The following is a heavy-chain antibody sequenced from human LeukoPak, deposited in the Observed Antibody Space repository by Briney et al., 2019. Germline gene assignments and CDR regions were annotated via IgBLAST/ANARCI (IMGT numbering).Heavy chain of an antibody. CDR3: ARASTLRTGYAH. V-gene: IGHV3-66*01. Sequence: PGGSLRLSCAASGFIFSDHYVDWVRQAPGKGLEWVSVIYTGGSTSYADPVKGRFTISRDSSKNTLFLQMNSLRVEDTAVYYCARASTLRTGYAHWGQGTLVSVSS. CDR1: GFIFSDHY. CDR2: IYTGGST. D-gene: IGHD3/OR15-3a*01. J-gene: IGHJ4*02.